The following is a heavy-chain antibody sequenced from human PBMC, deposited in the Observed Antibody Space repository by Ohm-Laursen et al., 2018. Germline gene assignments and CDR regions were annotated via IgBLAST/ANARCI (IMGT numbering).Heavy chain of an antibody. Sequence: EASVKVSCKASGYSFTSYGISWVRQAPGQGLEWMGWISAYNGYTNYAQNLQGRVTMTTDTSTTTVYMELRSLRSDDTAVYYCAGGVVCSSTSCSHYYYYGMDVWGQGTTVTVSS. CDR3: AGGVVCSSTSCSHYYYYGMDV. J-gene: IGHJ6*02. CDR1: GYSFTSYG. CDR2: ISAYNGYT. D-gene: IGHD2-2*01. V-gene: IGHV1-18*01.